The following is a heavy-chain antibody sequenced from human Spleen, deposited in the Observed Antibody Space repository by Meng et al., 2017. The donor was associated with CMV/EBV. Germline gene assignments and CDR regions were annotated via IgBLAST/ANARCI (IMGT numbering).Heavy chain of an antibody. V-gene: IGHV3-30*02. CDR3: ARGKGWFDP. CDR1: GFTFATYG. Sequence: GESLKISCAASGFTFATYGMHWVRQAPGKGLEWVAFIRYDRSNTYYTDSVKGRFTISRDNSKNTLFLQMDSLRGDDSAVYYCARGKGWFDPWGQGTLVTVSS. CDR2: IRYDRSNT. J-gene: IGHJ5*02.